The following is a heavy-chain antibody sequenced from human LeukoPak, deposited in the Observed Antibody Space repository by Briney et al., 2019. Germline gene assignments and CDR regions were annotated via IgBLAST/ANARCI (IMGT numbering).Heavy chain of an antibody. J-gene: IGHJ4*02. D-gene: IGHD2-8*01. CDR3: ALGYCINGVCYGLDY. CDR1: GGSISDYY. V-gene: IGHV4-59*01. Sequence: TPSETLSLTCAVSGGSISDYYWNWIRQPPGKGLEWIGYIYSSGSTNYNPSFKSRLTISVDTSRNHFSLKLNSVTAADTAVYYCALGYCINGVCYGLDYWGQGTLVTVSS. CDR2: IYSSGST.